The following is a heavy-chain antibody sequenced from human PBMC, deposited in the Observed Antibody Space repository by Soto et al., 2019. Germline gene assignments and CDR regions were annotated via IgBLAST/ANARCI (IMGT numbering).Heavy chain of an antibody. CDR3: AGESSSRSGYGY. CDR2: SYYTGAT. V-gene: IGHV4-59*01. Sequence: SETLSLTCTVSVGSITGYYWSWIRQSPGKGLEWIGCSYYTGATNYNPSLKSRVTISVGTSKNQVSLTLSSATAADTAVYYCAGESSSRSGYGYRGQVNRVTVCS. J-gene: IGHJ4*02. CDR1: VGSITGYY. D-gene: IGHD5-12*01.